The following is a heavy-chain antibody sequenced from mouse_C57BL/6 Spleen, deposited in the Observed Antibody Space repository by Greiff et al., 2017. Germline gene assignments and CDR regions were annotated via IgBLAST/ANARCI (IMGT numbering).Heavy chain of an antibody. D-gene: IGHD2-2*01. J-gene: IGHJ3*01. CDR2: IDPETGGT. Sequence: SGAELVRPGASVTLSCKASGYTFTDYEMHWVKQTPVHGLEWIGAIDPETGGTAYNQKFKGKAILTADKSSSTAYMELRSLTSEDSAVYYCTRYGYDPAWFAYWGQGTLVTVSA. CDR1: GYTFTDYE. CDR3: TRYGYDPAWFAY. V-gene: IGHV1-15*01.